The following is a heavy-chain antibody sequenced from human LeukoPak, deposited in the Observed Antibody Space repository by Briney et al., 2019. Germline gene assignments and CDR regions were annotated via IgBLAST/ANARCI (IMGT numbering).Heavy chain of an antibody. J-gene: IGHJ4*02. Sequence: GRSLRLSCAASGFTFSSHGMHWVRQAPGKGLEWVAVISYDGSNKYYADSVKGRFTISRDNSKNTLYLQMNSLRAEDTAVYYCAKDRGNDVGFDYWGQGTLVTVSS. V-gene: IGHV3-30*18. CDR1: GFTFSSHG. CDR3: AKDRGNDVGFDY. CDR2: ISYDGSNK. D-gene: IGHD1-1*01.